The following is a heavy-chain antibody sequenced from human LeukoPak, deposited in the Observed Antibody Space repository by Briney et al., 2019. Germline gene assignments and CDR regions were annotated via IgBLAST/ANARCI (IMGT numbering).Heavy chain of an antibody. CDR1: GGSINTGGHY. CDR2: ISNSGGA. Sequence: PSETLPLTCTVSGGSINTGGHYWSWVRQHPGEGLEWIGYISNSGGAYYNPSLKGRLRISRDTSENQFSLRLSSVTAADTAVYFCARVEWESYYFDYWGQGTLVTVSS. V-gene: IGHV4-31*03. D-gene: IGHD1-26*01. J-gene: IGHJ4*02. CDR3: ARVEWESYYFDY.